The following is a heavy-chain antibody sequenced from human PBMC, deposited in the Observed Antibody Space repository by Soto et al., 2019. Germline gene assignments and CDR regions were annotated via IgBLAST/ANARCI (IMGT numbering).Heavy chain of an antibody. Sequence: AXVKVSCKASGYTFTSYYMHWVRQAPGQGLEWMGIINPSGGSTSYAQKFQGRVTMTRDTSTSTVYMELSSLRSEDTAVYYCARTYYGGNSSPTFDYWGQGTLVTVSS. D-gene: IGHD4-17*01. CDR2: INPSGGST. CDR3: ARTYYGGNSSPTFDY. CDR1: GYTFTSYY. J-gene: IGHJ4*02. V-gene: IGHV1-46*01.